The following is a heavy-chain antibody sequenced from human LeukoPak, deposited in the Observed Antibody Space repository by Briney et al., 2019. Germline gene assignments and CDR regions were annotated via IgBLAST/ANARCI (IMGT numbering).Heavy chain of an antibody. CDR1: GGSFSGYY. D-gene: IGHD6-19*01. Sequence: SETLSLTCAVYGGSFSGYYWSWIRQPPGKGLEWIGEINHSGSTNYNPSLKSRVTISVDTSKNQFSLKLSSVTAADTAVYYCARVGLNRGAQWLVSDYWGQGTLATVSS. J-gene: IGHJ4*02. CDR2: INHSGST. V-gene: IGHV4-34*01. CDR3: ARVGLNRGAQWLVSDY.